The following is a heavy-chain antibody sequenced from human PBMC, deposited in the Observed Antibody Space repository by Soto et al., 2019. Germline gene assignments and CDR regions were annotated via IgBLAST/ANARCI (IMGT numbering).Heavy chain of an antibody. V-gene: IGHV4-59*08. CDR1: GGSISSYY. Sequence: QVQLQESGPGLVKPSETLSLTCTVSGGSISSYYWSWIRQPPGKGLEWIGYIYYSGSTNYNPSLKSRVTISVDTSKNHFSLKLSSVTAADTAVYYCAREGIVGATTFDYWGQGTLVTVSS. CDR2: IYYSGST. CDR3: AREGIVGATTFDY. J-gene: IGHJ4*02. D-gene: IGHD1-26*01.